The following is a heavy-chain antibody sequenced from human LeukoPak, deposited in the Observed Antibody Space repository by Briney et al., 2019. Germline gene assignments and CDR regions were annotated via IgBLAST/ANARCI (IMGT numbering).Heavy chain of an antibody. D-gene: IGHD3-9*01. CDR2: MNPKSGST. Sequence: ASVKVSCKASGYTFINYNINWVRQATGQGLEWMGWMNPKSGSTDYAQKFQGRVTMTRNTSINTAYMELSSLRSEDTAVYYCATGVRYGLNMDVWGKGTTVTVSS. J-gene: IGHJ6*03. CDR1: GYTFINYN. V-gene: IGHV1-8*01. CDR3: ATGVRYGLNMDV.